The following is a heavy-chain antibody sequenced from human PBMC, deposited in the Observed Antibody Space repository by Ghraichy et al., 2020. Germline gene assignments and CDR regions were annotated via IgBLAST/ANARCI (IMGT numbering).Heavy chain of an antibody. V-gene: IGHV4-39*01. D-gene: IGHD3-22*01. Sequence: SETLSLTCTVSGGSISSSSYYWGWIRQPPGKGLEWIGSIYYSGSTYYNPSLKSRVTISVDTSKNQFSLKLSSVTAADTAVYYCARHEYYYDIARGETDAFDIWGQGTMVTVSS. CDR2: IYYSGST. CDR3: ARHEYYYDIARGETDAFDI. J-gene: IGHJ3*02. CDR1: GGSISSSSYY.